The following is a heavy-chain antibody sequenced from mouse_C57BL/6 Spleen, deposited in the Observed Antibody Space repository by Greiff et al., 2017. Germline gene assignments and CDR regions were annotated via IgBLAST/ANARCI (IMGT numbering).Heavy chain of an antibody. CDR1: GFTFSDYG. D-gene: IGHD4-1*01. V-gene: IGHV5-15*01. J-gene: IGHJ4*01. CDR2: ISNLAYSI. Sequence: EVMLVESGGGLVQPGGSLKLSCAASGFTFSDYGMAWVRQAPRKGPEWVAFISNLAYSIYYADTVTGRFTISRENAKNTLYLDMSSLRSEDTAMYYCARQGDSGTGYYAMDYWGQGTSVTVSS. CDR3: ARQGDSGTGYYAMDY.